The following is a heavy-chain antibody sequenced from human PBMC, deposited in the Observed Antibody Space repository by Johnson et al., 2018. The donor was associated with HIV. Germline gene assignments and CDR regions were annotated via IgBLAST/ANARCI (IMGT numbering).Heavy chain of an antibody. J-gene: IGHJ3*02. V-gene: IGHV3-43*01. D-gene: IGHD3-10*01. CDR2: ISWDGGST. Sequence: VQVVESGGVVVQPGGSLRLSCAASGFTFDDYTMHWVRQAPGKGLEWVSLISWDGGSTYYADSVKGRFTISRDNSKNSLYLQMNSLRTEDTALYYCAKDTFSGSYFRAFDAFDIWGQGTMVTVSS. CDR1: GFTFDDYT. CDR3: AKDTFSGSYFRAFDAFDI.